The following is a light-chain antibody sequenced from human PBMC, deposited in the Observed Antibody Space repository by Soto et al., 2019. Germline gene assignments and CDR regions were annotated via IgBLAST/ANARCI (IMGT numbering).Light chain of an antibody. CDR1: SSYIGGYNF. Sequence: QSVLTQPASVSGSPGQSITISCTGTSSYIGGYNFVSWYQQHPGKAPKLIIYEVTNRPSGVSDRFSGSKSVNTASLTISGLQAEDEADYYCSLYTTTNTLYVFGTGTE. CDR3: SLYTTTNTLYV. CDR2: EVT. J-gene: IGLJ1*01. V-gene: IGLV2-14*01.